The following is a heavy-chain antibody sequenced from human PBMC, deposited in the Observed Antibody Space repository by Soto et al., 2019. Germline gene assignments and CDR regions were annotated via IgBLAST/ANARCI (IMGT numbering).Heavy chain of an antibody. CDR3: ARHPPLLSSASGWFDP. CDR1: GGSISSSSYY. V-gene: IGHV4-39*01. CDR2: IYYSGST. J-gene: IGHJ5*02. Sequence: SETLSLTCTVSGGSISSSSYYWGWIRHPPGKGLEWIGSIYYSGSTYYNPSLKSRVTISVDTSKNQFSLKLSSVTAADTAVYYCARHPPLLSSASGWFDPWGQGTLVTVSS. D-gene: IGHD2-2*01.